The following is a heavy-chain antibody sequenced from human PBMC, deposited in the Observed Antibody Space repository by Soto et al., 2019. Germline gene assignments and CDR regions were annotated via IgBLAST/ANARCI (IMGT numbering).Heavy chain of an antibody. CDR3: ERDRYDFWSGYY. V-gene: IGHV3-21*01. CDR2: ISSSSSYI. CDR1: GFNFRSQG. Sequence: SMRLSCAVAGFNFRSQGMSRVRQNPGKGLEWVSSISSSSSYIYYADSVKGRFTISRDNAKNSLYLQMNSLRAEDTAVYYCERDRYDFWSGYYWGQGTLVTVSS. D-gene: IGHD3-3*01. J-gene: IGHJ4*02.